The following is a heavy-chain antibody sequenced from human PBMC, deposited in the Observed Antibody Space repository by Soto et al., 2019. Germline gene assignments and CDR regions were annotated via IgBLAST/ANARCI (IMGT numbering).Heavy chain of an antibody. D-gene: IGHD3-16*01. V-gene: IGHV4-59*05. J-gene: IGHJ3*02. CDR1: GASIRSYY. Sequence: SETLSLTCSVSGASIRSYYWHWIRQPPGKGLEWIGSIYYSGSTYYNPSLKSRVTISVDTSKNQFSLKLSSVTAADTAVYYCARWGIMITFGGPRGAFDIWGQGTMVTV. CDR3: ARWGIMITFGGPRGAFDI. CDR2: IYYSGST.